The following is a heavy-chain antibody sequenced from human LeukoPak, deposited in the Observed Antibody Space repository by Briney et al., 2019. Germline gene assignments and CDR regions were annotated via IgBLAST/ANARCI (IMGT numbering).Heavy chain of an antibody. J-gene: IGHJ4*02. D-gene: IGHD3-3*01. CDR2: ISRDGGST. Sequence: GGSLRLSCAASGFTFDDYTMHWVRQVPGKGLGWVSLISRDGGSTYYADSVKGRFTISRDNSKNSLYLQMNSLRTEDTALYYCAKGPFGVGYYFDYWGQGTLVTVSS. CDR1: GFTFDDYT. V-gene: IGHV3-43*01. CDR3: AKGPFGVGYYFDY.